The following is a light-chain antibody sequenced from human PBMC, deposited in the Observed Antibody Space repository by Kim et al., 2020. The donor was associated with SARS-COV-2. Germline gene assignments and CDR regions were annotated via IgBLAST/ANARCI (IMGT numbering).Light chain of an antibody. CDR1: SSNIGNKP. V-gene: IGLV1-44*01. J-gene: IGLJ3*02. Sequence: GQKVTISCSGSSSNIGNKPVNWYQHIPGPAPKWLIHENSQRPSGFPDRFSGSKSGTSASLAISGLQSEDEAVYYCAAWDDRLNALVFGGGTKVTVL. CDR2: ENS. CDR3: AAWDDRLNALV.